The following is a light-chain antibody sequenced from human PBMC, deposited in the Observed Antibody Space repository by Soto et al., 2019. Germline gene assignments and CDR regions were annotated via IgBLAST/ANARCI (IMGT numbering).Light chain of an antibody. CDR1: SSDVGGYNY. CDR3: SAYTSSSTPVV. Sequence: QSVLTQPASVSGSPGQSITISCTGTSSDVGGYNYVSWYQQHPGKAPKLMIYEVSNRPSGVSNRVSGSKSGNTASLTISGLQAEDEDDYYCSAYTSSSTPVVFGGGTQLTVL. V-gene: IGLV2-14*01. CDR2: EVS. J-gene: IGLJ2*01.